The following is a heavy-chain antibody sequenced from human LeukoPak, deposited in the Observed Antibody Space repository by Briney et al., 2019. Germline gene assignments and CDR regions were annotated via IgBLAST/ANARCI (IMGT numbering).Heavy chain of an antibody. Sequence: SETLSLTCTVSGASISIYYWTWIRQPAGKGLEWIGHIYNNESTNYNPSLKSRVSMSIGTSKNQFSLKLSSVTAADTAVYYCVWGDRYYYMDVWGKGTTVTVSS. CDR1: GASISIYY. CDR2: IYNNEST. V-gene: IGHV4-4*07. CDR3: VWGDRYYYMDV. D-gene: IGHD2-21*01. J-gene: IGHJ6*03.